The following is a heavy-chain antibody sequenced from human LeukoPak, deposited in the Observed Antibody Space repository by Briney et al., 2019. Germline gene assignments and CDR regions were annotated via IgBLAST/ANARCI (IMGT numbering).Heavy chain of an antibody. Sequence: GGSLRLSCAASGFTFSSYAMHWVRQAPGKGLEWVAVISYDGSNKYYADSVKGRFTISRDNSKNTRYLQMNSLRAEDTAVYYCARERGVSSGSSWGDYYFDYWGQGTLVTVSS. V-gene: IGHV3-30-3*01. J-gene: IGHJ4*02. CDR2: ISYDGSNK. CDR1: GFTFSSYA. D-gene: IGHD6-13*01. CDR3: ARERGVSSGSSWGDYYFDY.